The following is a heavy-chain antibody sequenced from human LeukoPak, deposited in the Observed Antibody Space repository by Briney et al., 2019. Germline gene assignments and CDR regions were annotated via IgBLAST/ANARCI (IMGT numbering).Heavy chain of an antibody. CDR3: ARDREDYYDSSGTFQH. CDR1: GYTFTSYD. V-gene: IGHV1-69*04. Sequence: ASVKVSCKASGYTFTSYDINWVRQAPGQGLEWMGRIIPILGIANYAQKFQGRVTITADKSTSTAYMELSSLRSEDTAVYYCARDREDYYDSSGTFQHWGQGTLVTVSS. D-gene: IGHD3-22*01. J-gene: IGHJ1*01. CDR2: IIPILGIA.